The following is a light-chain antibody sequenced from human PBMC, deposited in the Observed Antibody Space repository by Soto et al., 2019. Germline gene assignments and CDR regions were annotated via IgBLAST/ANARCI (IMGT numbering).Light chain of an antibody. CDR2: END. Sequence: NFMLTQPHSVSESPGQTVTISCTRSSGNIATNSVQWYQQRPGSAPTTVLYENDQRPSGVPDRFSGSIDSSSNSASLTIYGLETEDEADYYCQSYDTSNPHVIFGGGTKVTVL. CDR3: QSYDTSNPHVI. CDR1: SGNIATNS. J-gene: IGLJ2*01. V-gene: IGLV6-57*04.